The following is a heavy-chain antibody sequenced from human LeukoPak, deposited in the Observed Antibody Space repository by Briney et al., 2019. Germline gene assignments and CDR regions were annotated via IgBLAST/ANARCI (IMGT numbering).Heavy chain of an antibody. CDR3: ARHDGSSWYYAFDV. J-gene: IGHJ3*01. CDR1: GVSISSYY. V-gene: IGHV4-59*08. D-gene: IGHD6-13*01. CDR2: IYYSGST. Sequence: SENLSLTCTVSGVSISSYYWSWIRQPPGKGLEWIGYIYYSGSTNYNPSLKSRVTISLDTSKNQFSLKLSSVTAADTAVYYCARHDGSSWYYAFDVWGQGTMVTVSS.